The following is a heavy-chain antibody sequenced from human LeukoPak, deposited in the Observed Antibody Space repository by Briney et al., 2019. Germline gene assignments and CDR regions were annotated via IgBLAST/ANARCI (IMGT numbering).Heavy chain of an antibody. D-gene: IGHD1-26*01. CDR1: GFTFSTYA. J-gene: IGHJ3*02. V-gene: IGHV3-30*01. Sequence: GGSLRLSSAASGFTFSTYAMHWVRQAPGKGLEWVAVISYDGSNKYYADSVKGRFTISRDNSKNTLYLQMNSLRAEDTAVCYCAREYSGSPSGAFDIWGQGTMVTVSS. CDR3: AREYSGSPSGAFDI. CDR2: ISYDGSNK.